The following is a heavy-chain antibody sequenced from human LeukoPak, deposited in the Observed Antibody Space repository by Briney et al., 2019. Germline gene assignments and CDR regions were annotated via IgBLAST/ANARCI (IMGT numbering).Heavy chain of an antibody. CDR1: GGSISNYY. D-gene: IGHD3-9*01. Sequence: SETLSLTCTVSGGSISNYYWSWIRQPPGKGLEWIGYIYYSGSTNYNPSLKSRVTISVDTSKNQFSLKLSSVTAADTAVYYCAVGPFDYDILTGYYSDWGQGTLVTVSS. J-gene: IGHJ4*02. V-gene: IGHV4-59*01. CDR2: IYYSGST. CDR3: AVGPFDYDILTGYYSD.